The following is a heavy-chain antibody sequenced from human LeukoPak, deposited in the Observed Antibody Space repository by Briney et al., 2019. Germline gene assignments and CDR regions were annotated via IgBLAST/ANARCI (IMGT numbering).Heavy chain of an antibody. CDR3: ATDVEDMITFGGPGGFGY. V-gene: IGHV3-30*03. D-gene: IGHD3-16*01. CDR2: ISYDGNYK. Sequence: GGSLRLSCAASRFSFSSYGMHWVRQAPGKGLEWVAVISYDGNYKYYANSVKGRFTISRDNAKNSLYLQMNSLRAEDTAVYYCATDVEDMITFGGPGGFGYWGQGTLVTVSS. CDR1: RFSFSSYG. J-gene: IGHJ4*02.